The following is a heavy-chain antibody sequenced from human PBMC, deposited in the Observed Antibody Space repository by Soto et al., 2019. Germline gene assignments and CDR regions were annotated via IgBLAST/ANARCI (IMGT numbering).Heavy chain of an antibody. V-gene: IGHV4-4*07. CDR1: GYSISSYY. D-gene: IGHD6-13*01. CDR2: IYTSGST. J-gene: IGHJ4*02. CDR3: ARDRVSSWFSLDY. Sequence: QVQLQESDPGLLKPSYTLSLTCTVSGYSISSYYLTSIRQPAWKGLEWIVRIYTSGSTNYHPTLKSRVTMSVDTSKNQFSLKLSSVTAADTAVYYCARDRVSSWFSLDYWGQGTLVTVSS.